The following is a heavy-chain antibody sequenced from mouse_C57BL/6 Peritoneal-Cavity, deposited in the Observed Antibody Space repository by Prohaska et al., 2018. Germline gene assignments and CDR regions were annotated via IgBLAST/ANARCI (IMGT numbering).Heavy chain of an antibody. CDR2: IDPSDRYT. CDR1: GYTFTSYW. J-gene: IGHJ2*01. CDR3: ARCYYGSSFDY. Sequence: KASGYTFTSYWMHWVKQRPGQGIEWIGVIDPSDRYTNYKKKFNGKATLTVDKSSSTAYMQLSSLTSEHSAVDYCARCYYGSSFDYWGQGTTLTVSS. V-gene: IGHV1-69*02. D-gene: IGHD1-1*01.